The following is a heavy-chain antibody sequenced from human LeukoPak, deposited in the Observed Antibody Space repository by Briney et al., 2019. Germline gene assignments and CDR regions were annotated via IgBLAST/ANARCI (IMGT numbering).Heavy chain of an antibody. CDR2: ISGSGGST. V-gene: IGHV3-23*01. CDR1: GFTFSSYA. J-gene: IGHJ4*02. Sequence: GGSLRLSCAASGFTFSSYAMSWVRQAPGKGLEWVSAISGSGGSTYYADSVKGRFTISRDNSKNTLYLQMNSLRAEDTAVYYCTTDDDYGDYEAYWGQGTLVTVSS. CDR3: TTDDDYGDYEAY. D-gene: IGHD4-17*01.